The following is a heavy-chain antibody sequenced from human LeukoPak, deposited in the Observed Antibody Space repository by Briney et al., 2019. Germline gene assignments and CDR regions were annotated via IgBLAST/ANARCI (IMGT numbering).Heavy chain of an antibody. CDR1: GFTFSSYS. J-gene: IGHJ5*02. CDR3: AKDGSSSWANWFDP. V-gene: IGHV3-48*04. CDR2: ISSSSSTI. D-gene: IGHD6-13*01. Sequence: GGSLRLSCAASGFTFSSYSMNWVRQAPGKGLEWVSYISSSSSTIYYADSVKGRFTISRDNAKNSLYLQMNSLRAEDAALYYCAKDGSSSWANWFDPWGQGTLVTVSS.